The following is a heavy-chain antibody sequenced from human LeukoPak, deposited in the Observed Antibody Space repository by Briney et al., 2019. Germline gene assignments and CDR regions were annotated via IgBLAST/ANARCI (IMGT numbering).Heavy chain of an antibody. CDR1: GFTFDDYA. Sequence: PGGSLRLSCAASGFTFDDYAMHWVRQAPGKGLEWVSGISWNSGSIGYADSVKGRFTISRDNAKTSLYLQMNSLRAEDTAVYYCARDVLAAGATGTFDIWGQGTMVTVSS. J-gene: IGHJ3*02. CDR2: ISWNSGSI. V-gene: IGHV3-9*01. CDR3: ARDVLAAGATGTFDI. D-gene: IGHD1-14*01.